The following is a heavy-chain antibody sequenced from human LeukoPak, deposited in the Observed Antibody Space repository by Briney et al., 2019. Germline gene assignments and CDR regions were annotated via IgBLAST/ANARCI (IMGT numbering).Heavy chain of an antibody. Sequence: ASVKVSCKASGYTFTSYAMHWVRQAPGQRLEWMGWINAGNGNTKYSQKFQGRVTITRDTSASTAYMELSSLRSEDTAVYYCASQAATRLYYYGMDVWGKGTTVTASS. V-gene: IGHV1-3*01. J-gene: IGHJ6*04. CDR1: GYTFTSYA. D-gene: IGHD2-15*01. CDR2: INAGNGNT. CDR3: ASQAATRLYYYGMDV.